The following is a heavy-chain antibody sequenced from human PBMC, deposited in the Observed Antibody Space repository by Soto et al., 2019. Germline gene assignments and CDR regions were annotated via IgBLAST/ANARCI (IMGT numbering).Heavy chain of an antibody. D-gene: IGHD3-22*01. V-gene: IGHV1-18*04. J-gene: IGHJ4*02. Sequence: GASVKVSCKASGYSFTSYGISWVRQAPGQGPEWMGWISGHNGNTNHPQSLQGRVNMTTDTSRNTAYMELRSLRSDDTAVYYCARHRFNYYDDTVYYYFDYWGQGTLVTVSS. CDR1: GYSFTSYG. CDR3: ARHRFNYYDDTVYYYFDY. CDR2: ISGHNGNT.